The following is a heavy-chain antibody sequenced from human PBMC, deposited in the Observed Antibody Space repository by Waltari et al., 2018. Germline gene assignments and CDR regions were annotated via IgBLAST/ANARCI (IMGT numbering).Heavy chain of an antibody. V-gene: IGHV3-74*01. Sequence: EVQLVESGGGLVQPGGSLRLSCAASGFAFSSYWMHWVRQAPGKGLVWVGRSNSGGNGTIYAESGKGRFNRDRDNDKNTLDLQMNSLRVEDTAVYYWARVKVLEWLPQPAVVDYWGQGSLVTVSS. J-gene: IGHJ4*02. D-gene: IGHD3-3*01. CDR1: GFAFSSYW. CDR3: ARVKVLEWLPQPAVVDY. CDR2: SNSGGNGT.